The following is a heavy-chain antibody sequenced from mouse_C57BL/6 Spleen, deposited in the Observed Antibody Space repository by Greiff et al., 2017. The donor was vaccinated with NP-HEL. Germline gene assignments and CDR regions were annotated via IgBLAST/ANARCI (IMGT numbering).Heavy chain of an antibody. CDR2: IYPGSGST. V-gene: IGHV1-55*01. J-gene: IGHJ1*03. Sequence: VQLQQSGAELVKPGASVKMSCKASGYTFTSYWITWVKQRPGQGLEWIGDIYPGSGSTNYNEKFKSKATLTVDTSSSTAYMQLSSLTSEDSAVYYCARRGSFTTVVHYWYFDVWGTGTTVTVSS. CDR3: ARRGSFTTVVHYWYFDV. CDR1: GYTFTSYW. D-gene: IGHD1-1*01.